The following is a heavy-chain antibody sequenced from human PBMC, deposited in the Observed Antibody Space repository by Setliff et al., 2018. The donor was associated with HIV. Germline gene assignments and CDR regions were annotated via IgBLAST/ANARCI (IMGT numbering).Heavy chain of an antibody. CDR3: ASSTAIPH. Sequence: ASVKVSCKASGYTFTSYAMHWVRQAPGQRLEWMGWINAGNGSTKYSQRFQGRVTITRDTSASTAYMEVSSLRNEDTAVYYCASSTAIPHWGQGTLVTVSS. V-gene: IGHV1-3*01. D-gene: IGHD2-21*02. J-gene: IGHJ4*02. CDR2: INAGNGST. CDR1: GYTFTSYA.